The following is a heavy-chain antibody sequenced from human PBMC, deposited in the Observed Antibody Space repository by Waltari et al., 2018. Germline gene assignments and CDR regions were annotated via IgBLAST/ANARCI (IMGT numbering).Heavy chain of an antibody. V-gene: IGHV1-69*08. J-gene: IGHJ4*02. CDR3: ARVTPGLHPFDY. Sequence: QVQLVQSGAEVKKPGSSVKVSCKASGGTFSSYAISWVRQAPGQGLEWMGRIIPIFCTANYAQKFQGRVTITADKSTSTAYMELSSLRSEDTAVYYCARVTPGLHPFDYWGQGTLVTVSS. CDR1: GGTFSSYA. D-gene: IGHD7-27*01. CDR2: IIPIFCTA.